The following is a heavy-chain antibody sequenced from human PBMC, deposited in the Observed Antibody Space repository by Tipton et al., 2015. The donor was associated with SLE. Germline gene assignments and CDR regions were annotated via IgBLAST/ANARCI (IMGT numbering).Heavy chain of an antibody. J-gene: IGHJ3*02. V-gene: IGHV4-61*01. D-gene: IGHD3-22*01. Sequence: TLSLTCAVSGGSISSSSYYWGWIRQPPGKGLEWIGYIYYSGSTNYNPSLKSRVTISVDTSKNQFSLKLSSVTAADTAVYYCAREALRDYDSSGYPDAFDIWGQGTMVTVSS. CDR3: AREALRDYDSSGYPDAFDI. CDR1: GGSISSSSYY. CDR2: IYYSGST.